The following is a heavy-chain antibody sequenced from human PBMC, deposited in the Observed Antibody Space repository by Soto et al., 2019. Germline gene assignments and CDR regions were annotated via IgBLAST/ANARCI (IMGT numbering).Heavy chain of an antibody. V-gene: IGHV4-59*01. CDR2: IYYSGST. Sequence: SETLSLTCTVSGGSISSYYWSWIRQPPGKGLEWVGYIYYSGSTNYNPSLKSRVTISVDTSKNQFSLKLSSVTAADTAVYYCARVTVAAFFDYWGQGTLVTVSS. D-gene: IGHD6-19*01. CDR1: GGSISSYY. J-gene: IGHJ4*02. CDR3: ARVTVAAFFDY.